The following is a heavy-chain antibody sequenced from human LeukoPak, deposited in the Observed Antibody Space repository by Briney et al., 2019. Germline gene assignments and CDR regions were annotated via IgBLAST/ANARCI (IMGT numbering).Heavy chain of an antibody. J-gene: IGHJ4*02. Sequence: SETLSLTCTVSGGSISSYLWSWIRQSAGKRLEWLGRIHTSGTTTYSPSLQSRLTMSVDTSKSQVSLRLTSVTAADTAVYYCATEQVSASAWGFDYWGQGSLVSVSS. CDR2: IHTSGTT. CDR3: ATEQVSASAWGFDY. CDR1: GGSISSYL. V-gene: IGHV4-4*07. D-gene: IGHD5/OR15-5a*01.